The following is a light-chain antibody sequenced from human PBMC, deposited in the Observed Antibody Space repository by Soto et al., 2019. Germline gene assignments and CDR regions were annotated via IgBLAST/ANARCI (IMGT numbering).Light chain of an antibody. CDR3: QHYTNWFRT. CDR2: DAS. Sequence: EIVMTQSPATLSVSPGERATLSCRASQSVSSKLAWYQQKPGQAPRLLIYDASTRATGIPARFSGSGSGTEFTLTISSLQSEDFAVYYCQHYTNWFRTFGQGTKVEIK. CDR1: QSVSSK. J-gene: IGKJ1*01. V-gene: IGKV3-15*01.